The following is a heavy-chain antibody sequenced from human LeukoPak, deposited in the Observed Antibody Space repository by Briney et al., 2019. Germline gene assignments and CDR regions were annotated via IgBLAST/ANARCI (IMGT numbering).Heavy chain of an antibody. V-gene: IGHV1-69*05. CDR3: AREYGEGYYYYYMDV. CDR2: IIPIFGTA. J-gene: IGHJ6*03. D-gene: IGHD4-17*01. CDR1: GGTFSSYA. Sequence: SVKVSCKASGGTFSSYAISWVRQAPGQGLEGMGGIIPIFGTANYAQKFQGRVTITTDESTSTAYMELSSLRSEDTAVYYCAREYGEGYYYYYMDVWGKGTTVTVSS.